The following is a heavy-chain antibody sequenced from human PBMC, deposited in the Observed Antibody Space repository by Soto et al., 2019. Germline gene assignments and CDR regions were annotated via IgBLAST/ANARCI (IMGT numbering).Heavy chain of an antibody. J-gene: IGHJ3*02. CDR2: IYYSGST. CDR3: TGAMDYSRGYYYVGAFDI. Sequence: QVQLQESGPGLVKPSETLSLTCTVSGGSVSSGSYYWSWIRQPPGKGLEWIGYIYYSGSTNYNPSLNSRVTISVDTSKTQFSLKLSSVTAADTAVYYCTGAMDYSRGYYYVGAFDIWGQGTMVTVSS. V-gene: IGHV4-61*01. D-gene: IGHD3-22*01. CDR1: GGSVSSGSYY.